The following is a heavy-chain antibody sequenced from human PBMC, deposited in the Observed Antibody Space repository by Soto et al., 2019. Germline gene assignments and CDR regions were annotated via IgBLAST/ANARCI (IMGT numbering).Heavy chain of an antibody. D-gene: IGHD2-15*01. Sequence: EVQLLESGGGLEQPGGSLRLSCAASGVTVSTNGMTWVRQAPGKGLEWVSAISAGGNTYYADSFKGRFSISSDNSKNTLSLEMSSLRCEDTAIYYCATRRMPTVPVGFVYWAQGTLVTFSS. V-gene: IGHV3-23*01. CDR3: ATRRMPTVPVGFVY. CDR1: GVTVSTNG. J-gene: IGHJ4*02. CDR2: ISAGGNT.